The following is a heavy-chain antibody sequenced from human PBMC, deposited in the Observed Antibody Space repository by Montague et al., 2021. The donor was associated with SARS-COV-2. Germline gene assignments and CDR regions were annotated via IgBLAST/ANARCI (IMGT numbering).Heavy chain of an antibody. CDR2: IYDGGAV. CDR3: ARTEYNWNDWFDP. CDR1: GGSITGYY. Sequence: SETLSLTCTVSGGSITGYYWSWLRRSPGKGLEWIAYIYDGGAVNYNPSLGSRVTISTDTSKNQLSLKVNSVTAADSAVYYCARTEYNWNDWFDPWGQGTLVTVSS. V-gene: IGHV4-59*01. J-gene: IGHJ5*02. D-gene: IGHD1-20*01.